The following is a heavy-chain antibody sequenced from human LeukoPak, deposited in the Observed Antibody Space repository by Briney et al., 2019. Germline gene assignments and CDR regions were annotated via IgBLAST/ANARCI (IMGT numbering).Heavy chain of an antibody. Sequence: GSLRLSCAASGFTFSSYEMNWVRQPPGKGLEWIGEINHSGSTNYNPSLKSRVTISVDTSKNQFSLKLSSVTAADTAVYYCARARITMVRGAPPDYWGQGTLVTVSS. J-gene: IGHJ4*02. V-gene: IGHV4-34*01. D-gene: IGHD3-10*01. CDR2: INHSGST. CDR3: ARARITMVRGAPPDY. CDR1: GFTFSSYE.